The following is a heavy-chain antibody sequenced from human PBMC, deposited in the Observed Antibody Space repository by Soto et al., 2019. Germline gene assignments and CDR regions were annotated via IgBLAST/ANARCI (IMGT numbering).Heavy chain of an antibody. V-gene: IGHV3-21*01. CDR1: GFTFSSYS. J-gene: IGHJ6*02. Sequence: EVQLVESGGGLVKPGGSLRLSCAASGFTFSSYSMNWVRQAPGKGLEWVSSISSSSSYIYYADSVKGRFTISRDNAKNSLYLQMNSLRAEDTAVYYCARSVAGMRIWDYYYYGMDVWGQGTTVTVSS. CDR3: ARSVAGMRIWDYYYYGMDV. CDR2: ISSSSSYI. D-gene: IGHD6-19*01.